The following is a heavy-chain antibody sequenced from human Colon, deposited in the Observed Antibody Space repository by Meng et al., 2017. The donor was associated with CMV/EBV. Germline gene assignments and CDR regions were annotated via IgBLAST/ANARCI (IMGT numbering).Heavy chain of an antibody. D-gene: IGHD3-22*01. CDR2: ISNDAIDK. Sequence: YAMHWVRRAPGKGLEWVAFISNDAIDKYYGESVEGRFTISRDNSRNTLSLPINILIPDYTSFSYFAIDHTYYYDSTAYYFVRYFDYWGQGSLVTVSS. CDR1: YA. J-gene: IGHJ4*02. V-gene: IGHV3-30-3*01. CDR3: AIDHTYYYDSTAYYFVRYFDY.